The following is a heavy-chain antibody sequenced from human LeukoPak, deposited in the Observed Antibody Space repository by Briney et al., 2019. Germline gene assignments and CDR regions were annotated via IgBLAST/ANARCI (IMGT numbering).Heavy chain of an antibody. CDR2: MNPNSGNT. CDR1: GYTFTSYD. Sequence: ASVKVSCKASGYTFTSYDINWVRQATGQGLEWMGWMNPNSGNTGYAQKFQGRVTMTRNTSISTAYMELSSLRSEDTAVHYCARALYSSSIRFYYYMDVWGKGTTVTVSS. V-gene: IGHV1-8*01. J-gene: IGHJ6*03. D-gene: IGHD6-6*01. CDR3: ARALYSSSIRFYYYMDV.